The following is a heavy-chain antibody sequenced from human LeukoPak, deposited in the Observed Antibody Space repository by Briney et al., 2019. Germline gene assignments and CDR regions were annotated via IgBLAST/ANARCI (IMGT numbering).Heavy chain of an antibody. J-gene: IGHJ3*02. D-gene: IGHD3-10*01. V-gene: IGHV1-69*02. CDR2: IIHILRQE. CDR3: VTGSAYRDAFDI. Sequence: SVKVSCKAFGGTFRAYTIHRVRQAPGQGVEWMGRIIHILRQENYALKYQGRVSITADQSTSTAYMDLSSLTSEDTAAYYCVTGSAYRDAFDIWGQGTMVIVSS. CDR1: GGTFRAYT.